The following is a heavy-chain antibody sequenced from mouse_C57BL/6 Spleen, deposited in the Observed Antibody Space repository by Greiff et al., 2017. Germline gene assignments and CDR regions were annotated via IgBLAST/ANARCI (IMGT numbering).Heavy chain of an antibody. CDR3: TREYGSSYAMDD. Sequence: EVQRVESGEGLVKPGGSLKLSCAASGFTFSSYAMSWVRQTPEKRLEWVAYISSGGDYIYYADTVKGRFTISRDNARNTLYLQMSSLKSEDTAMYSCTREYGSSYAMDDWGQGTSVTVSS. CDR1: GFTFSSYA. CDR2: ISSGGDYI. J-gene: IGHJ4*01. V-gene: IGHV5-9-1*02. D-gene: IGHD1-1*01.